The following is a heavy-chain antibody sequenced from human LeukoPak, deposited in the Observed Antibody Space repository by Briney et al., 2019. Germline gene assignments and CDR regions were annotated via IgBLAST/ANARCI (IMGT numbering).Heavy chain of an antibody. CDR2: INHSGST. V-gene: IGHV4-34*01. CDR1: GGSFSGYY. J-gene: IGHJ5*02. D-gene: IGHD6-13*01. Sequence: SETLSLTCAVYGGSFSGYYWSRIRQPPGKGLEWIGEINHSGSTNYNPSLKSRVTISVDTSKNQFSLKLSSVTAADTAVYYCARARGQQLVRRRTNWFDPWGQGTLVTVSS. CDR3: ARARGQQLVRRRTNWFDP.